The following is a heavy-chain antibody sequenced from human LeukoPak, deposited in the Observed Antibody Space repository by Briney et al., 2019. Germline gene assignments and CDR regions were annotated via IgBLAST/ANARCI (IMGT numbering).Heavy chain of an antibody. J-gene: IGHJ4*02. CDR2: INHSGST. CDR1: GGSFSGYY. D-gene: IGHD3-10*01. Sequence: PSETLSLTCAVYGGSFSGYYWSWIRQPPGKGLEWIGEINHSGSTNYNPSLKSRVTISVDTSKNQFSLKLSSVTAADTAVYYCARPSGSSAYWGQGTLVTVSS. V-gene: IGHV4-34*01. CDR3: ARPSGSSAY.